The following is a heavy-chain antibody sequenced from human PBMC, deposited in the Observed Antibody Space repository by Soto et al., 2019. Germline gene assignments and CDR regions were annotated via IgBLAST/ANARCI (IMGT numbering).Heavy chain of an antibody. J-gene: IGHJ6*04. CDR3: ARDRDSSSWYRDYYYGMDV. CDR1: GFTFSSYA. CDR2: ISYDGSNK. V-gene: IGHV3-30-3*01. Sequence: PGGSLRLSCAASGFTFSSYAMHWVRQAPGKGLEWVAVISYDGSNKYYADSVKGRFTISRDNSKNTLYLQMNSLRAEDTAVYYCARDRDSSSWYRDYYYGMDVWGKGTTVTVSS. D-gene: IGHD6-13*01.